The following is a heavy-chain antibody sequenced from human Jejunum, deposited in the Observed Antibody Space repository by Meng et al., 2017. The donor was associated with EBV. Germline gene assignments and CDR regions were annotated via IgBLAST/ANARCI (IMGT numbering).Heavy chain of an antibody. CDR3: ARGAYFDY. Sequence: RQLQESGSGLVKPSETLSLTCAGSGGSSSSGGYSWHWIRQPPGKGLQWIGYIYYSGSAFYNPSLKSRVTLSVDRSKNQFSLNLSSVTAADTAVYYCARGAYFDYWGQGTLVTVSS. CDR2: IYYSGSA. V-gene: IGHV4-30-2*01. J-gene: IGHJ4*02. CDR1: GGSSSSGGYS.